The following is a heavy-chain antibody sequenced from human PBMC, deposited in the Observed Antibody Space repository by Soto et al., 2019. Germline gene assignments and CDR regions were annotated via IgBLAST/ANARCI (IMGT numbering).Heavy chain of an antibody. CDR3: ARHGRGGSWYSLPYYYYGMDV. J-gene: IGHJ6*02. CDR1: GYSFTSYW. Sequence: GESLKISCKGSGYSFTSYWIGWVRQMPGKGLEWMGIIYPGDSDTRYSPSFQGQVTISADKSISTAYLQWSSLKASDTAMYYCARHGRGGSWYSLPYYYYGMDVWGQGTTVTVSS. D-gene: IGHD6-13*01. CDR2: IYPGDSDT. V-gene: IGHV5-51*01.